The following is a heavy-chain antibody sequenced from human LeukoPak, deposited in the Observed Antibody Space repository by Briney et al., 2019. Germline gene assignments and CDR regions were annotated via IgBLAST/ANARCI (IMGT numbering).Heavy chain of an antibody. J-gene: IGHJ5*02. D-gene: IGHD1-26*01. V-gene: IGHV4-30-4*08. CDR2: IYYSGST. CDR1: GGSISSGDYY. CDR3: ARARDTTSGSNWFDP. Sequence: SETLSLTCTVSGGSISSGDYYWSWIRQPPGKGLEWIGYIYYSGSTYYNPSLKSRVTISVDTSKNQFSLKLSSVTAADTAVYYCARARDTTSGSNWFDPWGQGTLVTVSS.